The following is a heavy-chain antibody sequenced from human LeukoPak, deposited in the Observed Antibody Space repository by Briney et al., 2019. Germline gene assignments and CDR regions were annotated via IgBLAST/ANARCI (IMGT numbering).Heavy chain of an antibody. CDR1: GNALTDLS. J-gene: IGHJ4*02. V-gene: IGHV1-24*01. CDR2: FDPEEAET. CDR3: TTSRYNFWSGYTY. D-gene: IGHD3-3*01. Sequence: GASVKVSCRVSGNALTDLSIHWVRQAPGKGLEWMGGFDPEEAETIYSQKFQGSVTMTEDTSADTAYMELSSLTSEDTAVYYCTTSRYNFWSGYTYWGQGTLVTVSS.